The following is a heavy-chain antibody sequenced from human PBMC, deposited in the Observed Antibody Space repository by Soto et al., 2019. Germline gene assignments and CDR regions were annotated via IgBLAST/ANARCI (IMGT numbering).Heavy chain of an antibody. CDR3: AHPRGYGVFDAYDF. Sequence: GGSLRLSXAASGLTFSTYAMSGFRQAPGKGLEWVSAISGSVSGRDVNAFYADSVKGRFTISRDKSINRLYLQMNSLRTEDTAVHYCAHPRGYGVFDAYDFWGQGAMVTVSS. CDR2: ISGSVSGRDVNA. D-gene: IGHD4-17*01. V-gene: IGHV3-23*01. CDR1: GLTFSTYA. J-gene: IGHJ3*01.